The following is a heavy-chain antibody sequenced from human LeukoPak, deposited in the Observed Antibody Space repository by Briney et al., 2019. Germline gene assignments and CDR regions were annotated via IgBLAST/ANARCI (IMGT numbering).Heavy chain of an antibody. CDR2: IYYSGST. V-gene: IGHV4-61*01. CDR1: GYSISSCYY. Sequence: PSETLSLTCTVSGYSISSCYYWGLIRQPPGKGLELIGYIYYSGSTNYNPSLKSRVTISVDTSKNQFSLKLSSVTAADTAVYYCARDLLWGYDYWGQRNLVTVSS. J-gene: IGHJ4*02. D-gene: IGHD3-10*01. CDR3: ARDLLWGYDY.